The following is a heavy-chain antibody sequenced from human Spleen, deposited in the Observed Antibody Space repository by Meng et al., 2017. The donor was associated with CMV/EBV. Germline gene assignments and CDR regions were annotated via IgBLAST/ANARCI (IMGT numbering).Heavy chain of an antibody. CDR1: GGSISGHY. Sequence: GSLRLSCSVSGGSISGHYWSWIRQPPGKGLEWIGYIYYSGSTNYNPSLKSRVTISVDTSKNQFSLKLSSVTAADTAVYYCARGGGRGRDGYNFDYWGQGTLVTVSS. V-gene: IGHV4-59*11. CDR2: IYYSGST. CDR3: ARGGGRGRDGYNFDY. J-gene: IGHJ4*02. D-gene: IGHD5-24*01.